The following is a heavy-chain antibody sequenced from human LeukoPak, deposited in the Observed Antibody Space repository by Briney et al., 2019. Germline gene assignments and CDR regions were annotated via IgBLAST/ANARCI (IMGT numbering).Heavy chain of an antibody. Sequence: TLSLTXXXYGXXFSGXYWSWIRQPPGKGLEWIGEINHSGSTNYNPSLKSRVTISVDTSKNQFSLKLSSVTAADTAVYYCARTPDGYKSYYFDYWGQGTLVTVSS. CDR3: ARTPDGYKSYYFDY. CDR2: INHSGST. CDR1: GXXFSGXY. V-gene: IGHV4-34*01. J-gene: IGHJ4*02. D-gene: IGHD5-24*01.